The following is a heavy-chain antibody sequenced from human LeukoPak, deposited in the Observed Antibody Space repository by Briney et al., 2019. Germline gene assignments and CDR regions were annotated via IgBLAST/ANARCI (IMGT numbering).Heavy chain of an antibody. CDR3: AREGRMSMGIEY. CDR1: GGSLSGYY. Sequence: KTSQTLSLTCAVYGGSLSGYYWSWIRQSPGKGLEWIGETNHGGSTNYNPSLKSRVTMSVDTSKNHFSLKLSSVTAADTAVYFCAREGRMSMGIEYWGQGTLVTVSS. D-gene: IGHD4/OR15-4a*01. CDR2: TNHGGST. V-gene: IGHV4-34*01. J-gene: IGHJ4*02.